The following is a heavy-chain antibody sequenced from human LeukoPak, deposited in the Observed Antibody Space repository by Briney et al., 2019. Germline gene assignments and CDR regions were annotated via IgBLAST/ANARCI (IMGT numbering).Heavy chain of an antibody. CDR1: SSPISGYY. CDR3: ARGSVTPDAGY. V-gene: IGHV4-59*01. Sequence: SETLSLTCTVSSSPISGYYWSWIRQPPGKGLEWIGYVYYGGIIDYNPSLGSRVTISVDTSKNQFSLKLSSVTAADTAVYYCARGSVTPDAGYWGPGTLGTVSS. D-gene: IGHD4-17*01. CDR2: VYYGGII. J-gene: IGHJ4*02.